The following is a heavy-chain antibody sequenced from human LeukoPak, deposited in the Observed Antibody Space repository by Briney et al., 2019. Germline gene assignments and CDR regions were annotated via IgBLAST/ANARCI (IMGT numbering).Heavy chain of an antibody. V-gene: IGHV4-31*03. Sequence: PSETLSLTCTVSGGSISSGGHYWNWIRQHPGRGLEWIGYIYYSGTTYYNPSLKSRVTISLDTSKNQFSLKLSSVTAADTAVYYCARAHQSGYDNCLDPWGQGTLVTVS. D-gene: IGHD3-3*01. CDR3: ARAHQSGYDNCLDP. J-gene: IGHJ5*02. CDR1: GGSISSGGHY. CDR2: IYYSGTT.